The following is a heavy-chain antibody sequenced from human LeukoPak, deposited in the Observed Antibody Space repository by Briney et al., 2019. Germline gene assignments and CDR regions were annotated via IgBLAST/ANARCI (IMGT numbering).Heavy chain of an antibody. V-gene: IGHV3-23*01. CDR3: VKDQGFYYDSSVYY. D-gene: IGHD3-22*01. Sequence: LGGCLRLSCAASGFTFSSYAMSWVRQAPGKGLEWVSAISGSGGGTYYGDSVKGRFTISRDNSKNTLYLQMNSLRAEDTAVYYCVKDQGFYYDSSVYYWGQGTLVTVSS. J-gene: IGHJ4*02. CDR1: GFTFSSYA. CDR2: ISGSGGGT.